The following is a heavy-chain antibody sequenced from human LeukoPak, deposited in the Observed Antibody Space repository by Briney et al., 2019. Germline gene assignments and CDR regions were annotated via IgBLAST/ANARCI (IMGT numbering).Heavy chain of an antibody. J-gene: IGHJ3*02. CDR1: GGSFSGYY. CDR2: INHSGST. CDR3: ARVKTSQSHAFDI. Sequence: SEPLSLTCAVYGGSFSGYYWSWIRQPPGKGLEWIGEINHSGSTHSNPSLKSRVTISVDTSKNQFSLKLSSVTAADTAVYYCARVKTSQSHAFDIWGQGTMVTVSS. V-gene: IGHV4-34*01.